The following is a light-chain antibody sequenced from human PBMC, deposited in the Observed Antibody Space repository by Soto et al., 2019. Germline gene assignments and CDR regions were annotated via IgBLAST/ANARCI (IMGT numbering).Light chain of an antibody. Sequence: DVPMTQSPSTLSASVGDSVTITCRASQNINIWLAWYQQKPGKAPKLLIYNAAYLESGVPSRFSGRGSGTEFTLTISSQQPDDFAIYYCQQYNGDSRGFGQGTKVELK. J-gene: IGKJ1*01. CDR1: QNINIW. CDR2: NAA. V-gene: IGKV1-5*01. CDR3: QQYNGDSRG.